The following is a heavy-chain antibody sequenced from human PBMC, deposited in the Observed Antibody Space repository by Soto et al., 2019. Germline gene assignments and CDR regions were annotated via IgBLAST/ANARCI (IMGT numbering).Heavy chain of an antibody. D-gene: IGHD3-22*01. V-gene: IGHV3-74*01. CDR3: ARGVDSSYYDSSGYTSAFDI. CDR1: GFTFSSYW. CDR2: IKRSGSST. Sequence: EVQLVESGGGLVQPGGSQRLSCEGSGFTFSSYWMHWGRQAPGKGLVWVSRIKRSGSSTSYADSVKGRFTNSRDNAKNTVYLQGNSLRAEYTAVYYCARGVDSSYYDSSGYTSAFDIWGQGTMVTVSS. J-gene: IGHJ3*02.